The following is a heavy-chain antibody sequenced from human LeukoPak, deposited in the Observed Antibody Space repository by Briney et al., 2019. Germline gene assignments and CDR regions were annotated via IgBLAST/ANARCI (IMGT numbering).Heavy chain of an antibody. CDR2: IYYSGST. Sequence: SETLSLTCTVSGGSISSSSYYWGWLRQPPGKGLEWIGSIYYSGSTYYNPSLKSRVTISVDTSKNQFSLKLSSVTAADTAVYYCARHLMAVAGWGQGTLVTVSS. CDR1: GGSISSSSYY. J-gene: IGHJ4*02. V-gene: IGHV4-39*01. D-gene: IGHD6-19*01. CDR3: ARHLMAVAG.